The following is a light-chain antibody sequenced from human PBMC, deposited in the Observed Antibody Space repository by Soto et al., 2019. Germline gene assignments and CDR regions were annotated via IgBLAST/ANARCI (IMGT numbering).Light chain of an antibody. CDR1: QSVSSSY. V-gene: IGKV3-20*01. Sequence: EIVLTQSPGTLSLSPGERATLSCRASQSVSSSYLAWYQQKPGQAPRLLIYDASNRATGIPARFSGSGSGTDFTPTISSLQPEDFAVYYCEQYNNWFSITFGQGTRLEI. CDR3: EQYNNWFSIT. CDR2: DAS. J-gene: IGKJ5*01.